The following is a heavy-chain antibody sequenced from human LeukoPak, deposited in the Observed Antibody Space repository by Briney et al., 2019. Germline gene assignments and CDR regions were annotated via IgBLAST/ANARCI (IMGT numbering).Heavy chain of an antibody. CDR1: GFSFSNFW. CDR3: AKGAGPGRYYLDY. J-gene: IGHJ4*02. D-gene: IGHD1-14*01. Sequence: PGGSLRLSCAASGFSFSNFWMHWVRQAPGKGLVCVSHISSDGSTTTYADSVKGRFTISRDNAENTLFLQMNSLRPEDTAVYYCAKGAGPGRYYLDYWGQGTLVTVSS. V-gene: IGHV3-74*01. CDR2: ISSDGSTT.